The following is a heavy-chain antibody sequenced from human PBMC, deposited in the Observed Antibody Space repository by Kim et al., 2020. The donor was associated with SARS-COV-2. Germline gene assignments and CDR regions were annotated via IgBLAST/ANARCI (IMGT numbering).Heavy chain of an antibody. J-gene: IGHJ4*02. V-gene: IGHV2-5*01. CDR3: AHFGHGVAAYYFDY. Sequence: SPSLKSRLTITKDTSKNQVVLTMTNMDPVDTATYYCAHFGHGVAAYYFDYWGQGTLVTVSS. D-gene: IGHD6-13*01.